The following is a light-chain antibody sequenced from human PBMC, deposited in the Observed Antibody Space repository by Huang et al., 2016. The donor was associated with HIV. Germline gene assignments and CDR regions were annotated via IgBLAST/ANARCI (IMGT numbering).Light chain of an antibody. Sequence: DIQMTQSPSSLSASVGDRVTITCRASQSISTYLHWYHQKPGKAPKLLIYAASSLQSGVPSRFSGSGSGTEFTLTISSLQSEDLGTYFCQQSYSAPLYTFGQGTKLEI. V-gene: IGKV1-39*01. CDR1: QSISTY. J-gene: IGKJ2*01. CDR2: AAS. CDR3: QQSYSAPLYT.